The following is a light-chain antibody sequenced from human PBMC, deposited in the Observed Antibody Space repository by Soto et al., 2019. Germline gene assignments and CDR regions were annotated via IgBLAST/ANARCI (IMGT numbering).Light chain of an antibody. CDR1: QDVDKW. CDR3: QQYSSYWT. CDR2: KSS. Sequence: ILMSQSPSSLSASVGDTVTITCRASQDVDKWLAWYQQKPGKAPKLLIYKSSTLIGGVPSRFSAVGSGTEYSRSISGLQPEDVATYYCQQYSSYWTFGQGTMVEIK. V-gene: IGKV1-5*03. J-gene: IGKJ1*01.